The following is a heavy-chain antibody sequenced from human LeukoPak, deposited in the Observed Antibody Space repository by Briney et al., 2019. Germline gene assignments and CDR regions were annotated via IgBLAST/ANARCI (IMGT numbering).Heavy chain of an antibody. CDR2: ISHSGST. CDR1: GDSIGSYY. Sequence: PSETLSLTCTVSGDSIGSYYWSWIRQPPGKGLEWIGEISHSGSTNYNPSLKSRVTISVDTSKNQFSLKLSSVTAADTAVYYCARRFVAAAVGYWGQGTLVTVSS. J-gene: IGHJ4*02. V-gene: IGHV4-34*01. D-gene: IGHD6-13*01. CDR3: ARRFVAAAVGY.